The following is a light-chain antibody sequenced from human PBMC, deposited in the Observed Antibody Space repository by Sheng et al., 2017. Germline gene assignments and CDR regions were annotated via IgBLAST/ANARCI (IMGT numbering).Light chain of an antibody. CDR1: QSVSRW. V-gene: IGKV1-12*02. Sequence: DIQMTQSPSSVSASVGDRVTITCRASQSVSRWLAWYQQKPGKAPELLIYLASKLQRGVPSRFRGSGSGTDFSLTITSLQPEDVATYFCQQAVTLPYTFG. CDR3: QQAVTLPYT. J-gene: IGKJ2*01. CDR2: LAS.